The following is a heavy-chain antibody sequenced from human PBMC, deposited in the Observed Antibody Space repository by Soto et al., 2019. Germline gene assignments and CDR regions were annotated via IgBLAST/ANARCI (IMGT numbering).Heavy chain of an antibody. V-gene: IGHV3-74*01. J-gene: IGHJ4*02. CDR2: LQTDGSHP. D-gene: IGHD2-21*02. Sequence: EVPLVESGGGLVQPGGSLRLSCVASGFKFDYYWMHWVRQAPGGGLMWISRLQTDGSHPAYADSVKGRFTISRDNAKNTLYLHMNNLRVEDTAIYYCARGGDPDYWGQGTLVTVSS. CDR3: ARGGDPDY. CDR1: GFKFDYYW.